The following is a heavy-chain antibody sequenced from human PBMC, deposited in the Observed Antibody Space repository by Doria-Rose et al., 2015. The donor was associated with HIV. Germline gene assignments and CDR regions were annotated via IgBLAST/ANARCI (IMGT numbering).Heavy chain of an antibody. D-gene: IGHD6-13*01. CDR1: GVSLSSPGMG. V-gene: IGHV2-26*01. J-gene: IGHJ4*02. Sequence: QITLKESGPVLVKPTETLTLTCTVSGVSLSSPGMGVSWIRQPPGKALEWLANIFSDDERSNKPSLKCRLTISMGTAISQEVLPMTDRDPVDTATYYCARIKSSRWYHKYYFDFWGQGTLVIVS. CDR2: IFSDDER. CDR3: ARIKSSRWYHKYYFDF.